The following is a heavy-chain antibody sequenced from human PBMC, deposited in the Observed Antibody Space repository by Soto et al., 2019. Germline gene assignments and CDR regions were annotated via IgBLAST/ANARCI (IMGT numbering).Heavy chain of an antibody. Sequence: EVQLVESGGGLVQPGGSLRLSCAVSGFTFGSYWMNWVRLIPGKGLEWVAYIQSDGSATYHVDSVKGRFTISRDNAKNSLYLQMTSLRVEDTSVYYCARAGYCGPGCYYYFDYWGQGTLVTVSS. D-gene: IGHD2-21*02. CDR1: GFTFGSYW. J-gene: IGHJ4*02. V-gene: IGHV3-7*01. CDR3: ARAGYCGPGCYYYFDY. CDR2: IQSDGSAT.